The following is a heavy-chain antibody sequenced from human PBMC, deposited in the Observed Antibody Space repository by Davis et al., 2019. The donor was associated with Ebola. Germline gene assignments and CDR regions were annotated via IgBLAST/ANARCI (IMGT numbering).Heavy chain of an antibody. D-gene: IGHD3-16*01. CDR2: INPNSGGT. V-gene: IGHV1-2*06. J-gene: IGHJ6*04. CDR1: GYTFTGYY. Sequence: ASVKVSCKASGYTFTGYYMHWVRQAPGQGLAWMGRINPNSGGTNYAQKFQGRVTMTRNTSISTAYMELSSLRSEDTAVYYCASGLWGSRGMDVWGKGTTVTVSS. CDR3: ASGLWGSRGMDV.